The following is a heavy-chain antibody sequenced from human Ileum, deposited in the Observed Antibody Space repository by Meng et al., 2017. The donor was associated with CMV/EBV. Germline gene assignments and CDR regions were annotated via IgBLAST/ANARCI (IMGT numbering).Heavy chain of an antibody. D-gene: IGHD6-6*01. V-gene: IGHV4-30-4*01. CDR2: IHDSGST. CDR1: VASISSGHYY. J-gene: IGHJ4*02. CDR3: ARVWGIAVRPLDY. Sequence: VRRQESAPGLWQPSQTLSLPCTAPVASISSGHYYWSGIRQTPGKGLEWIGHIHDSGSTYYNPSLQGRVTISVDTSKNQFSLKLSSVTAADTAVYYCARVWGIAVRPLDYWGQGTLVTVSS.